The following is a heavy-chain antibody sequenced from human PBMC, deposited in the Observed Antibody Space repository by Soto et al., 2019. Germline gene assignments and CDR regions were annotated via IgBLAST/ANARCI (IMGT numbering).Heavy chain of an antibody. D-gene: IGHD3-16*01. CDR2: ISSEGSIK. V-gene: IGHV3-30*18. CDR1: VFTFSTYA. J-gene: IGHJ4*02. CDR3: AKEGQTLVLYYLDY. Sequence: PAGSLGISCVASVFTFSTYAMHGVRQAPGKGLEWVADISSEGSIKYYADSVKGRFTISRDNSKSTLILQMNSLRPDDTAVYYCAKEGQTLVLYYLDYWGPGTLVTVSS.